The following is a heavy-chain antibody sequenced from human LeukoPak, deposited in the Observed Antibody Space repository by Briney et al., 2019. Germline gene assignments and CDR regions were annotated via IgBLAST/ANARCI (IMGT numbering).Heavy chain of an antibody. Sequence: GGSLRLSCAASGFSFSSYAMTWVRQAPGEGLEWVSAIRSGGDTTYYADAVKGRLTISRDNSKNSLFLQMNRLRAEDTAVYYCAKVRTTYYYDTSECFDYWGQGTLVTVSS. V-gene: IGHV3-23*01. J-gene: IGHJ4*02. CDR3: AKVRTTYYYDTSECFDY. CDR2: IRSGGDTT. CDR1: GFSFSSYA. D-gene: IGHD3-22*01.